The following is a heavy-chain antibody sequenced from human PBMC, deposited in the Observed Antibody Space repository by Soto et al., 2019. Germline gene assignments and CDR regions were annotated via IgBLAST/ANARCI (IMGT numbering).Heavy chain of an antibody. CDR2: IYYTVNT. CDR3: ASGHDAYKVRY. CDR1: CGSISSGGTGSY. D-gene: IGHD1-1*01. J-gene: IGHJ4*02. V-gene: IGHV4-31*03. Sequence: QVQLQESGPGLVKPSQTLSLTCTVSCGSISSGGTGSYWTWIRQLPGKGLEWIGYIYYTVNTYYNPSRKSRPTISIDTAENQFSLKLTSVTAADTAVYFCASGHDAYKVRYWGQGALVTVSS.